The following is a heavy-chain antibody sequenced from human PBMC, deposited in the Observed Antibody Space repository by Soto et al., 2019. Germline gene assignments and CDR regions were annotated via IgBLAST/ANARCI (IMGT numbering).Heavy chain of an antibody. CDR3: ARDPYHVLMVNAPNLYGVDV. D-gene: IGHD2-8*01. V-gene: IGHV1-18*01. CDR2: ISTYNGNT. J-gene: IGHJ6*02. Sequence: QVQLVQSGAEVKKPGASVKVSCKASGYTFTTYDISWVRQAPGQGLEWMGRISTYNGNTNYPQSLQGRLTMTTDTCTTTAYMEPRSLRSDRTAVYYCARDPYHVLMVNAPNLYGVDVWGPGTTVTVYS. CDR1: GYTFTTYD.